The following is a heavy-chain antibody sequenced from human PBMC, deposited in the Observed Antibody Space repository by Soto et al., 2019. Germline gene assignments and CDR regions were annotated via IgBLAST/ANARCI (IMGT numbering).Heavy chain of an antibody. CDR2: ISASGKST. CDR3: AKDLAATR. J-gene: IGHJ2*01. D-gene: IGHD6-25*01. Sequence: GGSLILSCAASGFTFINFALNWVLQAPGKGLEWVSTISASGKSTYYADSVRGRFTISRDNSGNMLFLQMNGLGADDAAVYYCAKDLAATRWGRGYLVTVYS. CDR1: GFTFINFA. V-gene: IGHV3-23*01.